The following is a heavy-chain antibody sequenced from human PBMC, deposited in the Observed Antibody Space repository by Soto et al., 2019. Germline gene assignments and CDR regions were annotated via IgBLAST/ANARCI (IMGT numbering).Heavy chain of an antibody. V-gene: IGHV5-51*01. CDR1: GYIYTSYC. J-gene: IGHJ4*02. Sequence: ETLKISCKGSGYIYTSYCIGWVRQMPGKGLEWMGIIHGGDSNTRYSPSFEGQVTISTDKSISTAHLQWSSLKASDTAMYYCARRGTYSSGWDYWGQGTLVTVSS. CDR3: ARRGTYSSGWDY. CDR2: IHGGDSNT. D-gene: IGHD6-19*01.